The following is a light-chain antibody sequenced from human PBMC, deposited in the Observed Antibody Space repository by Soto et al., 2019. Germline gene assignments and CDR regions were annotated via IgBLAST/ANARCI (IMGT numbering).Light chain of an antibody. CDR1: QSVSSN. CDR2: GAS. Sequence: EIVMTQSPATLSVSPGGGAALSCRASQSVSSNLAWYQQKPGQAPRLLIYGASTRATGIPGGFSGSGSGTEFTLTISSLQSEDFAVYYCQQYNNWPRTFGQGTKVEIK. V-gene: IGKV3-15*01. CDR3: QQYNNWPRT. J-gene: IGKJ1*01.